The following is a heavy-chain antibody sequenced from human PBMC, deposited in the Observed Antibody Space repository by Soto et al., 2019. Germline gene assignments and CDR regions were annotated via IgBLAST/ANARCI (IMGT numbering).Heavy chain of an antibody. CDR1: GFTFSSYA. D-gene: IGHD3-3*01. CDR3: AKRFLDPVYYYYGMDV. CDR2: ISGSGGST. V-gene: IGHV3-23*01. Sequence: EVQLLESGGGLVQPGGSLRLSCAASGFTFSSYAMSWVRQAPGKGLEWVSAISGSGGSTYYADSVKGRFTISRDNSKNTLDLQMNSLRAEDTAVYYCAKRFLDPVYYYYGMDVWGQGTTVTVSS. J-gene: IGHJ6*02.